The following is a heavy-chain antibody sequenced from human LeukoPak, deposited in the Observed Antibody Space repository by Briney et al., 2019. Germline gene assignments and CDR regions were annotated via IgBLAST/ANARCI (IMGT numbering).Heavy chain of an antibody. V-gene: IGHV1-46*01. CDR1: GYTFTSYY. J-gene: IGHJ6*03. Sequence: ASVNVSCKASGYTFTSYYMHWVRQAPGQGLEWMGIINPSGGSTSYAQKFQGRVTMTRDTSTSTVYMELSSLRSEDTAVYYCARTYSDYYYYMDVWGKGTTVTVSS. CDR2: INPSGGST. D-gene: IGHD4-11*01. CDR3: ARTYSDYYYYMDV.